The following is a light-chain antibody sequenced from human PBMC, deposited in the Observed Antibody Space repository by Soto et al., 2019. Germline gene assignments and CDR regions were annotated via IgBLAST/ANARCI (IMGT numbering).Light chain of an antibody. Sequence: EIVLTQSPGTLSLSPGEGATLSCRASQSVSSSYIAWYQQRPGQTPSLLIYGASTRATGIPDRFSGSGSGTHFTLTISSLEPGDFAVYYCQHFGGTTFTFGQGTRLEI. V-gene: IGKV3-20*01. J-gene: IGKJ5*01. CDR2: GAS. CDR1: QSVSSSY. CDR3: QHFGGTTFT.